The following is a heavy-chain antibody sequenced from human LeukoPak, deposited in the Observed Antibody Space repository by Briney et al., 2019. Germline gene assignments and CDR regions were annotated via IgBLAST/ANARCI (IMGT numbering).Heavy chain of an antibody. CDR2: INPSGGST. CDR3: ARDGQHYGDYGGIDY. J-gene: IGHJ4*02. D-gene: IGHD4-17*01. CDR1: GGTFSSYA. Sequence: ASVKVSCKASGGTFSSYAISWVRQALGQGLEWMGIINPSGGSTSYAQKFQGRVTMTRDTSTSTVYMELSSLRSEDTAVYYCARDGQHYGDYGGIDYWGQGTLVTVSS. V-gene: IGHV1-46*01.